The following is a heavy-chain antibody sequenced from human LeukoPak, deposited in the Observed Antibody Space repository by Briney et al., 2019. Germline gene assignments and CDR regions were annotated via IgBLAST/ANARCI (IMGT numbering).Heavy chain of an antibody. CDR2: IRGSGGSR. J-gene: IGHJ5*02. Sequence: TGGSLRLFCAASGFTFSSYPMSWVRQAPGKGLEWVSAIRGSGGSRYYADSVKGRFTISRDNAKTTLYLQMNSIRAEDTAVSYYAREEYSSSYRNWFDPWGQGTLVTVSS. D-gene: IGHD6-6*01. V-gene: IGHV3-23*01. CDR1: GFTFSSYP. CDR3: AREEYSSSYRNWFDP.